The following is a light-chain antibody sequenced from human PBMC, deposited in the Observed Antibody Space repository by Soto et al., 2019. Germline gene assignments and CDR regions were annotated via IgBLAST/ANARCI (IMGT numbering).Light chain of an antibody. CDR2: AAT. J-gene: IGKJ3*01. CDR1: QSIYFNS. Sequence: EIGLTQAPGTLSLAPGVRATLSCRARQSIYFNSLAWYQHKRGQAPRLLIYAATVRATAVPDRFNGSGSGTEFALTISRLEPEDSAMYYCQQYGDSPFAFGPGTKLDVK. V-gene: IGKV3-20*01. CDR3: QQYGDSPFA.